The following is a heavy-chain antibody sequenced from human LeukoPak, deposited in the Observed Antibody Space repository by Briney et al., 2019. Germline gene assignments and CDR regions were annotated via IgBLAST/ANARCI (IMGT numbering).Heavy chain of an antibody. CDR1: GFTFSNAW. J-gene: IGHJ4*02. Sequence: GGSLRLSCAASGFTFSNAWMSWVRQAPGKGLEWVGRIKSKTDGGTTDYAAPVKGRFTITRDDSKNTLYLQMNSLKTEDTAVYYCTTGAEDTAXTNFXXWGQGTLVT. CDR2: IKSKTDGGTT. V-gene: IGHV3-15*01. CDR3: TTGAEDTAXTNFXX. D-gene: IGHD5-18*01.